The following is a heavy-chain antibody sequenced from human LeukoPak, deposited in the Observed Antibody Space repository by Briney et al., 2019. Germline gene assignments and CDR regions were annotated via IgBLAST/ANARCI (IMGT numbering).Heavy chain of an antibody. D-gene: IGHD3-22*01. CDR3: ARSYYYDSSGYSVNAFDI. V-gene: IGHV4-59*01. CDR1: GGSISSYY. J-gene: IGHJ3*02. CDR2: IYYSGST. Sequence: PSETLSLTCTVSGGSISSYYWSWIRQPPGKGLEWIGYIYYSGSTNYNPSLKSRVTISVDTSKNQFSLKLSSVAAADTAVYYCARSYYYDSSGYSVNAFDIWGQGTMVTVSS.